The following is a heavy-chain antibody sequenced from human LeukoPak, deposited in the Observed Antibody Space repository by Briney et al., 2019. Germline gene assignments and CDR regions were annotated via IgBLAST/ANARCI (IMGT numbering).Heavy chain of an antibody. CDR3: AREARYECSGYYFDF. Sequence: GGSLRLSCEASGFTFSSKGMHWVRQAPGKGLEWVAVIWYDGSSKYYADSVKGRFTISRDNSKNTLYLQMTSLRAEDTAVYYCAREARYECSGYYFDFWGQGTQVTVSS. V-gene: IGHV3-33*01. D-gene: IGHD3-22*01. CDR2: IWYDGSSK. CDR1: GFTFSSKG. J-gene: IGHJ4*02.